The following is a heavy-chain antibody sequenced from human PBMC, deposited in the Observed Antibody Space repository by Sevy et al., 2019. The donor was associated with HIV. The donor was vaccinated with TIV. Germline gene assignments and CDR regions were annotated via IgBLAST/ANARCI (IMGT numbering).Heavy chain of an antibody. Sequence: GGSLRLSCAASGFTFSNYAMSWVRQAPGKGLEWVSSIRISGGNTYYADSVKGRFTISRDNSKNTVYLQMNSLRAEDRAVYYCAKEWTQLSDWYGELDYWGQGSLVTVSS. V-gene: IGHV3-23*01. D-gene: IGHD6-19*01. CDR1: GFTFSNYA. CDR2: IRISGGNT. CDR3: AKEWTQLSDWYGELDY. J-gene: IGHJ4*02.